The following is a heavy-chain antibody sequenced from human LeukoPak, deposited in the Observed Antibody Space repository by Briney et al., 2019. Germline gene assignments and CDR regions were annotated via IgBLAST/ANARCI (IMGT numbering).Heavy chain of an antibody. CDR1: GGSMSPYH. J-gene: IGHJ4*02. CDR3: ARAAVIVVVPAAMIGGALDY. CDR2: IYYSGST. Sequence: SETLSLTCTVSGGSMSPYHWGWIRQPPGKGLEWTGYIYYSGSTNYNPSLKSRVTISVDTSKNQFSLKLSSVTAADTAVYYCARAAVIVVVPAAMIGGALDYWGQGTLVTVSS. V-gene: IGHV4-59*12. D-gene: IGHD2-2*01.